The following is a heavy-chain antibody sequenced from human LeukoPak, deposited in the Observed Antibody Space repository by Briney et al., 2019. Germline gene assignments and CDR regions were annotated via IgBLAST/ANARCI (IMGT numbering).Heavy chain of an antibody. CDR2: FYYTGST. J-gene: IGHJ4*02. CDR3: ARRSVTDSSFDS. CDR1: GGSISSSSYY. D-gene: IGHD2-21*02. V-gene: IGHV4-39*01. Sequence: SETLSLTCTVSGGSISSSSYYWGWIRQPPGKGLEWIGSFYYTGSTYYNPSLKSRVTISVDTSKNQFSLRLTSMTAADTAVYYCARRSVTDSSFDSWGQGTLVTVSS.